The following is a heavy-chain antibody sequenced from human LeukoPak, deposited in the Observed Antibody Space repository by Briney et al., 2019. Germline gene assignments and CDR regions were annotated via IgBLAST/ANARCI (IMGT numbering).Heavy chain of an antibody. CDR3: ARDGYNYFDY. V-gene: IGHV3-30*03. CDR2: ISYDGSNK. Sequence: GGSLRLSCVASGFTFSSRDWMTWVRQAPGKGLEWVAVISYDGSNKYYADSVKGRFTISRDNSKNTLYLQMNSLRAEDTAVYYCARDGYNYFDYWGQGTLVTVSS. CDR1: GFTFSSRDW. J-gene: IGHJ4*02. D-gene: IGHD5-24*01.